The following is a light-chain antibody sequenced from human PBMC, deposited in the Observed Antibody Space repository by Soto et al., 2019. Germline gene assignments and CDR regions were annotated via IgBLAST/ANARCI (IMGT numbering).Light chain of an antibody. J-gene: IGLJ3*02. Sequence: QTVETQEPSFSVSPGGTVTLTCALSSGSVSTNNYPTWYQQIPGQAPRTLIYSTNTRSSGVPDRFSGSILGNKAALTITGAQAEDESDYYCALYLGDGIDVFGGGTKLTVL. V-gene: IGLV8-61*01. CDR3: ALYLGDGIDV. CDR2: STN. CDR1: SGSVSTNNY.